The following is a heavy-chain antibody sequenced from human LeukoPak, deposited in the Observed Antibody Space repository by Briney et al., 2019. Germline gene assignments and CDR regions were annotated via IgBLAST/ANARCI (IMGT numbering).Heavy chain of an antibody. J-gene: IGHJ4*02. Sequence: GGSLRLSCAASGFTFSSYWMSWVRQSPGKGLEWVANIKQDGSEKYYVDSVKGRFTISRDNAKNSLYLQMNSLRAEDTAVYYCARAPRDSGWYPPWYFDYWGQGTLVTVSS. CDR1: GFTFSSYW. CDR3: ARAPRDSGWYPPWYFDY. V-gene: IGHV3-7*01. CDR2: IKQDGSEK. D-gene: IGHD6-19*01.